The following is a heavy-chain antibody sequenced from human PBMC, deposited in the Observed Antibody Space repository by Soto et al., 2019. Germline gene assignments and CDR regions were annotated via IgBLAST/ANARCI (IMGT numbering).Heavy chain of an antibody. CDR3: ARVRGSGNYAAYYFDS. CDR1: GGSISNGGYY. Sequence: SETLSLTCTVSGGSISNGGYYWNWVRQHPGKGLEWIGYIHYSGSTWYNPSLESRVTVSVDTSKDQFSLKLRSVTAADTAVYYCARVRGSGNYAAYYFDSWGQGTLVTVSS. J-gene: IGHJ4*01. CDR2: IHYSGST. D-gene: IGHD3-10*01. V-gene: IGHV4-31*03.